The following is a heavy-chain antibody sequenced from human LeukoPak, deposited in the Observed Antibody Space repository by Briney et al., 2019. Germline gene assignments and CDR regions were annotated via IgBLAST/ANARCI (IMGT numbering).Heavy chain of an antibody. J-gene: IGHJ4*02. CDR1: GLTFTTYW. CDR3: ASHAGY. V-gene: IGHV3-7*03. CDR2: INHNGNVN. Sequence: TGGSLRLSCAASGLTFTTYWMSWVRQAPGKGLEWVASINHNGNVNYYVDSVKGRFTISRDNAKNSLYLQMNSLRAEDTAVYYCASHAGYWGQGTLVTVSS.